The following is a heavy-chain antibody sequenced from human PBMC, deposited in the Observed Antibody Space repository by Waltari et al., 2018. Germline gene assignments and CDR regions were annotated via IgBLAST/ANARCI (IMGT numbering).Heavy chain of an antibody. CDR1: GGSISSGSYY. J-gene: IGHJ6*02. D-gene: IGHD3-22*01. CDR3: ASSTYYYDSSGNTGGMDV. Sequence: QVQLQESGPGLVKPSQTLSLTCTVSGGSISSGSYYWSWIRQPAGRGLEWIGYIYTSGSTNSNPSRKSRVTISVDTSKNQFSLKLSSVTAADTAVYYCASSTYYYDSSGNTGGMDVWGQGTTVTVSS. CDR2: IYTSGST. V-gene: IGHV4-61*09.